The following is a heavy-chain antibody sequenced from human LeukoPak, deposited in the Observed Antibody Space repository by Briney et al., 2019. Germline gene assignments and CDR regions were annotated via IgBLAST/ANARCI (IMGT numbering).Heavy chain of an antibody. Sequence: PGGSLRLSCTGSGYSFTSYWIGWVRQMPGKGLEWMGIIYPGDSDTRYSPSFQGQVTISADKSISTAYLQWSSLKASDTAMYYCARRSLSYGDYDVCWFDPWGQGTLVTVSS. J-gene: IGHJ5*02. CDR2: IYPGDSDT. D-gene: IGHD4-17*01. V-gene: IGHV5-51*01. CDR3: ARRSLSYGDYDVCWFDP. CDR1: GYSFTSYW.